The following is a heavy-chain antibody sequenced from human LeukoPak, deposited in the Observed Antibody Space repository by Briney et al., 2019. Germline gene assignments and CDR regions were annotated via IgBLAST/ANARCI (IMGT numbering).Heavy chain of an antibody. V-gene: IGHV3-21*04. D-gene: IGHD3-9*01. CDR2: ISATSSDI. J-gene: IGHJ4*02. CDR1: GFDFESYT. CDR3: AKGLFSAFDKYLDS. Sequence: GGSLRLSCAASGFDFESYTMTWVRQAPGKGLEWVSLISATSSDINYAESVRGRFTITRDNAKNSLFLQMDSLRVEDTAIYYCAKGLFSAFDKYLDSRGQGTLVTVSS.